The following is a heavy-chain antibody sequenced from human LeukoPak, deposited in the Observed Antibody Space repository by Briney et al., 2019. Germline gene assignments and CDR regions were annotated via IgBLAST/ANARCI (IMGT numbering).Heavy chain of an antibody. CDR1: GGSISSYY. CDR3: ARDRGMATV. V-gene: IGHV4-59*01. D-gene: IGHD5-24*01. J-gene: IGHJ4*02. Sequence: PSETLSLTCTVSGGSISSYYWSWIRQPPGKGLEWIGYIYYSGSTNYNPSLKSRVTISVDTSKNQFSLKLSSVTAADTAVYYCARDRGMATVWGQGTLVTVSS. CDR2: IYYSGST.